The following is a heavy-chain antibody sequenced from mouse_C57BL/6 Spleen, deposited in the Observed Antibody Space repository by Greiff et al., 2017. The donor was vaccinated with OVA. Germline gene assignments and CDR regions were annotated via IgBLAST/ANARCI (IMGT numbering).Heavy chain of an antibody. D-gene: IGHD2-4*01. V-gene: IGHV5-6*01. Sequence: EVKLQESGGDLVKPGGSLKLSCAASGFTFSSYGMSWVRQTPDKRLEWVATISSGGSYTYYPDSVKGRFTISRDNAKNTLYLQMSSLKSEDTAMYYCARHGLDYADAMDYWGQGTSVTVSS. CDR2: ISSGGSYT. CDR3: ARHGLDYADAMDY. CDR1: GFTFSSYG. J-gene: IGHJ4*01.